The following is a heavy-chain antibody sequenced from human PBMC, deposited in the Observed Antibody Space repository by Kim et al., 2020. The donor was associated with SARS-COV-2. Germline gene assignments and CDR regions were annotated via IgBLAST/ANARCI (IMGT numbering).Heavy chain of an antibody. CDR2: ISSSSSYI. CDR3: ARDRVGEWQLADY. Sequence: GGSLRLSCAASGFTFSSYSMNWVRQAPGKGLEWVSSISSSSSYIYYADSVKGRFTISRDNAKNSLYLQMNSLRAEDTAVYYCARDRVGEWQLADYWGQGTLVTVSS. D-gene: IGHD6-13*01. J-gene: IGHJ4*02. CDR1: GFTFSSYS. V-gene: IGHV3-21*01.